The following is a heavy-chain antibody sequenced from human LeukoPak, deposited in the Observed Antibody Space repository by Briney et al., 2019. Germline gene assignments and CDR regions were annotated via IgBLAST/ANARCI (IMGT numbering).Heavy chain of an antibody. CDR1: GFTFSSYA. V-gene: IGHV3-30*04. D-gene: IGHD3-22*01. J-gene: IGHJ4*02. Sequence: PGGSLRLSCAASGFTFSSYAMHWVRQAPGKGLEWVAVISYDGSNKYYADSVKGRFTISRDNSKNTLYLQMNSLRAEDTAVYYCAKDRTSSGYYSVLDYWGQGTLVTVSS. CDR3: AKDRTSSGYYSVLDY. CDR2: ISYDGSNK.